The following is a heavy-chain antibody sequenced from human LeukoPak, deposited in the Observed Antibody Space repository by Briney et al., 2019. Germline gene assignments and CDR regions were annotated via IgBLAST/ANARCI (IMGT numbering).Heavy chain of an antibody. CDR3: ARGYYGSGSYWGIVNYYYYYMDV. V-gene: IGHV3-7*01. CDR1: GFTFSSYW. Sequence: GGSLRLSCAASGFTFSSYWMSWVRQAPGKGLEWVANIKQDGSEKYYVDSVKGRFTISRDNAKNSLYLQMNSLRAEDTAVYYCARGYYGSGSYWGIVNYYYYYMDVWGKGTTVTVSS. CDR2: IKQDGSEK. J-gene: IGHJ6*03. D-gene: IGHD3-10*01.